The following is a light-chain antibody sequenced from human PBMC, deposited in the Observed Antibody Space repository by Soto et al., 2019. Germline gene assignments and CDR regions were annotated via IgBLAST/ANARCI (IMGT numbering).Light chain of an antibody. CDR3: QQYGTPRSVT. Sequence: EIVLTQSPGTLSLSPGEEATLSCRASQSVYSNYLAWYQQKPCQTPRLIIYGASGRAAGIPHRFSGSWFGTDFTLTISKVEPEDFAVYYCQQYGTPRSVTFGQGTRLEI. V-gene: IGKV3-20*01. CDR1: QSVYSNY. J-gene: IGKJ5*01. CDR2: GAS.